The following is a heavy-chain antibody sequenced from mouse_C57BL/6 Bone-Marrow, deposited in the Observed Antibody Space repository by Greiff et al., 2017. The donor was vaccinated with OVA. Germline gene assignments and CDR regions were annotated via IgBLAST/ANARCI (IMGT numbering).Heavy chain of an antibody. CDR3: ARGDYGSSEGFAY. V-gene: IGHV1-18*01. Sequence: VQLQQSGPELVKPGASVKIPCKASGYTFTDYNMDWVKQSHGKSLEWIGDINPNNGGTIYNQQFKGKATLTVYKSSSTAYMELRSLTSEDTAVYYGARGDYGSSEGFAYWGQGTLVTVSA. CDR1: GYTFTDYN. J-gene: IGHJ3*01. CDR2: INPNNGGT. D-gene: IGHD1-1*01.